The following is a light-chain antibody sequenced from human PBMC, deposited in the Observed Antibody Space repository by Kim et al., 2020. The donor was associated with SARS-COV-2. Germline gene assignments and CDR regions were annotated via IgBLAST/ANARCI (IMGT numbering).Light chain of an antibody. CDR2: EDD. Sequence: GKTVTISCTRSSGSIASNYVNWYQQRPGSAPTTVIYEDDQRPSGVPDRFSASIDRSSNSASLTISRLKTEDEADYYCQSYDRSNVVFGGGTQLTVL. V-gene: IGLV6-57*03. CDR3: QSYDRSNVV. J-gene: IGLJ2*01. CDR1: SGSIASNY.